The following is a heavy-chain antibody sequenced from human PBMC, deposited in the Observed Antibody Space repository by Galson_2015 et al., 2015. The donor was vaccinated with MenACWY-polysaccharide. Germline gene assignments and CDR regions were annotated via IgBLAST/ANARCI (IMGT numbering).Heavy chain of an antibody. CDR2: ISGSGDST. D-gene: IGHD5-12*01. J-gene: IGHJ4*02. CDR1: GFAFNSYA. Sequence: SLRLSCAASGFAFNSYAMSWVRQAPGKGLEWVSSISGSGDSTSYADSVKGRFTISRDNSKNALFLQMNSLRAEDTAIYYCARLSGYTYRSPYYSDYWGQGTLVTVSS. CDR3: ARLSGYTYRSPYYSDY. V-gene: IGHV3-23*01.